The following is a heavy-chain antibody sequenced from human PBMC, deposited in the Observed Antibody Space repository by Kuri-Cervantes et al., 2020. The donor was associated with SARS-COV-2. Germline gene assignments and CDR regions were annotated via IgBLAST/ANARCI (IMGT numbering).Heavy chain of an antibody. CDR3: AKEGGDGDYADYYFDY. CDR1: GFSFSNFA. J-gene: IGHJ4*02. CDR2: ISGNADST. V-gene: IGHV3-23*01. Sequence: GESLKISCAASGFSFSNFAMNWVRQAPGKGLEWVSLISGNADSTYYADSVKGRFTISRDNSKNTLYLQMDSLRAEDTAVYYCAKEGGDGDYADYYFDYWGQGTLVTVSS. D-gene: IGHD4-17*01.